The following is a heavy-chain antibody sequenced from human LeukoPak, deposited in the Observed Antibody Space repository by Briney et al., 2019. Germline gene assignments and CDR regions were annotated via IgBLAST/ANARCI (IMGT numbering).Heavy chain of an antibody. CDR2: IHPGEYER. V-gene: IGHV5-51*01. J-gene: IGHJ5*02. CDR3: ARRTDSGWKWFDR. Sequence: GESLKISCKASGYRFTSYWIGWMRQMPGKGLEWMGVIHPGEYERRYSPSFEGRVTISADKSISTAYMQWSSLKASDTAMYYCARRTDSGWKWFDRWGQGTLVTVSS. D-gene: IGHD6-25*01. CDR1: GYRFTSYW.